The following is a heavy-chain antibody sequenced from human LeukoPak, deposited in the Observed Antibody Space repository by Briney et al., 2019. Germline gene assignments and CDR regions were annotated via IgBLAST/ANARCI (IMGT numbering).Heavy chain of an antibody. Sequence: PSETLSLTCAVYGGSFSGYYWSWIRQPPGRGLEWIGEINHSGNTNYNPSLKSRVTISVDTSKNQFSLKLSSVTAADTAVYYCARQFARGPRPSEWLLRNYYYYMDVWGKGTTVTVSS. CDR3: ARQFARGPRPSEWLLRNYYYYMDV. J-gene: IGHJ6*03. D-gene: IGHD3-3*01. V-gene: IGHV4-34*01. CDR1: GGSFSGYY. CDR2: INHSGNT.